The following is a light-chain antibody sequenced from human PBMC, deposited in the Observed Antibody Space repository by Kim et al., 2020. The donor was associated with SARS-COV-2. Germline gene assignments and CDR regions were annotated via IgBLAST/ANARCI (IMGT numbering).Light chain of an antibody. CDR2: EVS. J-gene: IGLJ1*01. CDR1: SRDGGAYNY. Sequence: GVCVNISTTGTSRDGGAYNYVSWYQQHPDRGPKLMIYEVSKRPSGVPDRFSGSKSGNTASLTVSGLQAEDEAYYYCSSYAGSNNYVFGTGTKVTVL. V-gene: IGLV2-8*01. CDR3: SSYAGSNNYV.